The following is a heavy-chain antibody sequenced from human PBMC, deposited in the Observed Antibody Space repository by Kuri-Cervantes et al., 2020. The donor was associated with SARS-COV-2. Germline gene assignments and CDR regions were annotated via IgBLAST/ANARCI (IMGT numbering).Heavy chain of an antibody. CDR3: EWGAAGGWVYAFDI. Sequence: GGSLRLSCAASGFTLSSYGMQWVRQAPGKGLEWVAVISYDGSNKYYADSVKGRFTISRDDSKNTLYLQMNSLKTEDTAVYYCEWGAAGGWVYAFDIWGQGTMVTVSS. CDR2: ISYDGSNK. J-gene: IGHJ3*02. V-gene: IGHV3-30*03. CDR1: GFTLSSYG. D-gene: IGHD6-13*01.